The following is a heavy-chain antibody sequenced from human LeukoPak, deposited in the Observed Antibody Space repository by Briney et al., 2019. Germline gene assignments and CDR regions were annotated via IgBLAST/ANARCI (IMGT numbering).Heavy chain of an antibody. D-gene: IGHD6-19*01. CDR2: MNPNSGNT. V-gene: IGHV1-8*01. CDR3: ARAVAAPWDAFDI. Sequence: GASVKVSCKASGYTFTSYDINWVRQATGQGLEWMGWMNPNSGNTGYAQKFQGRVTMTRNTSISTAYMELSSLRSEDTAVYYCARAVAAPWDAFDIWGQGTMVTVSS. CDR1: GYTFTSYD. J-gene: IGHJ3*02.